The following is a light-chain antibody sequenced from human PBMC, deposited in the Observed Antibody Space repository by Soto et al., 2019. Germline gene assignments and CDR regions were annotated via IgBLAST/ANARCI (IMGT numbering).Light chain of an antibody. J-gene: IGKJ4*01. Sequence: DIVMTQSPLSLPVTPGEPASISCRSSQSLLHSNGYNYLDWYLQKPGQSPQLLIYLGSNRASGVPYRFCGGGSGTDFTLKISRVDAEDVGVYYWMQGLQTPPTFGGGTKVEIK. CDR1: QSLLHSNGYNY. V-gene: IGKV2-28*01. CDR2: LGS. CDR3: MQGLQTPPT.